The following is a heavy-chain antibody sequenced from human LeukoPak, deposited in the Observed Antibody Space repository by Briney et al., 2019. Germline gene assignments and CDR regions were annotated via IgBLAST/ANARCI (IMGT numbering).Heavy chain of an antibody. J-gene: IGHJ4*02. D-gene: IGHD1-26*01. CDR3: AKTIGGSFFDY. CDR1: GFTFDDYA. CDR2: ISWNSGSI. V-gene: IGHV3-9*01. Sequence: GGSLRLSCAASGFTFDDYAMHWVRQAPGKGLEWVSGISWNSGSIGYADSVKGRFTISRDNAKNSLYLQMNSLRAEDTALYHCAKTIGGSFFDYWGQGTLVTVSS.